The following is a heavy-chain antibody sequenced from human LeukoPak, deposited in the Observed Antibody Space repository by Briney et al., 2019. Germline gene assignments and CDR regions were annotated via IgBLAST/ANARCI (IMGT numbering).Heavy chain of an antibody. CDR2: MYYNGDT. V-gene: IGHV4-59*08. CDR3: ARQAGVAGLDY. Sequence: PSETLSLTCTVSGGSIIGYFWSWIRQPPGKGLEWIGCMYYNGDTNYSPSLKSRVTISLDTSKNQVSLKLSSVTAADTAVYYRARQAGVAGLDYWGQGTLVTVSS. D-gene: IGHD2-21*01. J-gene: IGHJ4*02. CDR1: GGSIIGYF.